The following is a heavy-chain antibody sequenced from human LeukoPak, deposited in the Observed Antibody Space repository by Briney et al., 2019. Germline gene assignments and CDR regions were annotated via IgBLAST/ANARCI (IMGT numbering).Heavy chain of an antibody. J-gene: IGHJ4*02. CDR3: ARGPVEMATIQYYFDY. V-gene: IGHV3-48*04. CDR2: ISSTSSSTI. CDR1: GFTFSSYS. Sequence: GGSLRLSCAASGFTFSSYSMNWVRQAPGKGLEWVSYISSTSSSTIYYADSVKGRLTISRDNAKNTLYLQMNSLRAEDTAVYYCARGPVEMATIQYYFDYWGQGTLVTVSS. D-gene: IGHD5-24*01.